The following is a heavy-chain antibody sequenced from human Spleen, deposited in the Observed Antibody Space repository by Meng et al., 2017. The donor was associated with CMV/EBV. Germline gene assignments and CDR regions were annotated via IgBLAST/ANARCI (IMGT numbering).Heavy chain of an antibody. J-gene: IGHJ4*02. V-gene: IGHV3-30*04. D-gene: IGHD4-23*01. CDR1: GFTFSIYA. CDR3: ARGTMVVPKYFDY. CDR2: ISHDGSDK. Sequence: ASGFTFSIYAMHWVRQAPGKGLEWVAVISHDGSDKYYADSVKGRFTLSRDNSKNTLYLQMNSLRVEDTAVYYCARGTMVVPKYFDYWGQGTLVTVSS.